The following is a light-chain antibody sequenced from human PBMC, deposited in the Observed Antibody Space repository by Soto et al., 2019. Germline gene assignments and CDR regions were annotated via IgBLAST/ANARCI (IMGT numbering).Light chain of an antibody. V-gene: IGKV1-5*03. J-gene: IGKJ1*01. CDR1: QSIGSW. CDR3: QQYNSYPWT. Sequence: DIQMTQSPSTLSGSVGDRVTITCRASQSIGSWLAWYQQKAGKAPKILIYWASNLESGVPSRFSGSGSGTEFTLTISSLQPDDFATYYCQQYNSYPWTFGQGTKVEIK. CDR2: WAS.